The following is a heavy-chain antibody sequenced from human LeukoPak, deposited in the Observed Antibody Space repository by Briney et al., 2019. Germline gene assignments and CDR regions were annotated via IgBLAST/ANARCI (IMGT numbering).Heavy chain of an antibody. V-gene: IGHV1-8*01. D-gene: IGHD6-19*01. CDR2: MNPNSGNT. J-gene: IGHJ4*02. Sequence: ASVEVSCKASGYTFTSYDINWVRQATGQGLEWMGWMNPNSGNTGYAQKFQGRVTMTRNTSISTAYMELSSLRSEDTAVYYCARGLPPPPWGAVAGIDDYWGQGTLVTVSS. CDR1: GYTFTSYD. CDR3: ARGLPPPPWGAVAGIDDY.